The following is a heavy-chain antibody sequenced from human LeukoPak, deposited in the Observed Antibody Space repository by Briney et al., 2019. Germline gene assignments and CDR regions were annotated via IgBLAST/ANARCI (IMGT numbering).Heavy chain of an antibody. J-gene: IGHJ4*02. V-gene: IGHV4-34*01. Sequence: PSETLSLTCAVYGGSFSGYYWSWIRQPPGKGLEWIGEINHSGSTNYNPSLKSRVTISVDTSKNQFSLKLSSVTAADTAVYYCARAPPPSAAAGSWFGYWGQGTLVTVSS. CDR1: GGSFSGYY. CDR2: INHSGST. D-gene: IGHD6-13*01. CDR3: ARAPPPSAAAGSWFGY.